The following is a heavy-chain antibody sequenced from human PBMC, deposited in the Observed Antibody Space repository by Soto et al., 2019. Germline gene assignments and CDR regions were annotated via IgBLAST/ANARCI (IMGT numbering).Heavy chain of an antibody. V-gene: IGHV4-39*01. CDR2: IYYSGST. D-gene: IGHD3-16*01. Sequence: QLQLQESGPGLVKPSETLSLTCTVSGGSISSSSYYWGWIRQPPGKGLEWIGSIYYSGSTYYNPSLKSRVPLSVDTSKNQFSLKLSSVTAADTAVYYCASRGSYYYYYGMDVWGQGTTVTVSS. CDR3: ASRGSYYYYYGMDV. CDR1: GGSISSSSYY. J-gene: IGHJ6*02.